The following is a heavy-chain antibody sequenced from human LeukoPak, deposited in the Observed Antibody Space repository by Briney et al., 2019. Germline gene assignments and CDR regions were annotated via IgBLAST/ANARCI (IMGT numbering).Heavy chain of an antibody. CDR2: FDPEDGET. Sequence: GASVKVSCKVSGYTLTELSMHWVRQAPGKGLEWMGDFDPEDGETIYAQKFQGRVTMTEDTSTDTAYMELSSLRSEDTAVYYCATELGWSGSVVWFDPWGQGTLVTVSS. V-gene: IGHV1-24*01. CDR3: ATELGWSGSVVWFDP. CDR1: GYTLTELS. D-gene: IGHD3-3*01. J-gene: IGHJ5*02.